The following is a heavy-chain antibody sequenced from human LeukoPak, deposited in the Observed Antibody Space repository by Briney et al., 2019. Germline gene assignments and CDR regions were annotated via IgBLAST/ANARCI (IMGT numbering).Heavy chain of an antibody. V-gene: IGHV3-21*01. Sequence: PGGSLRLSCAASAFSFSDYNMNWVRQAPGKGLEWVSSITSTGSYIYYADSVKGRFTISRDNAKNSLFLQLNSLRAEDTAVYYCSRDLYSGTYSDYYYYYMDVWGKGTTVTVSS. J-gene: IGHJ6*03. D-gene: IGHD1-26*01. CDR2: ITSTGSYI. CDR3: SRDLYSGTYSDYYYYYMDV. CDR1: AFSFSDYN.